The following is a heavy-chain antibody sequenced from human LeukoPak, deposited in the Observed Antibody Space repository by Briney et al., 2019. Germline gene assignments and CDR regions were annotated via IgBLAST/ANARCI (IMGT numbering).Heavy chain of an antibody. CDR1: GSTFSSYA. Sequence: GGSLRLSCAASGSTFSSYAMSWVRQAPGKGLEWVSAISGSGGSTYYADSVKGRFTISRDNSKNSLYLQMNSLRAEDTAVYYCAKDQAYYDFWSGYYRYYYYMDVWGKGTTVTVSS. D-gene: IGHD3-3*01. J-gene: IGHJ6*03. V-gene: IGHV3-23*01. CDR2: ISGSGGST. CDR3: AKDQAYYDFWSGYYRYYYYMDV.